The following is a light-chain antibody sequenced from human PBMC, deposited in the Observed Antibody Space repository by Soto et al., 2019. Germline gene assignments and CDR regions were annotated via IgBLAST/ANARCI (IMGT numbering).Light chain of an antibody. CDR3: QQRSNWPLYT. J-gene: IGKJ2*01. V-gene: IGKV3-11*01. Sequence: EIVLTQSPATLSLSPGERATLSCRASQSVSHYLAWYQQKPGQAPRLLIYDASNRATGIPARFSGSGSGTDFTLTISSRESEDFAVYYCQQRSNWPLYTFGQGTKLEIK. CDR2: DAS. CDR1: QSVSHY.